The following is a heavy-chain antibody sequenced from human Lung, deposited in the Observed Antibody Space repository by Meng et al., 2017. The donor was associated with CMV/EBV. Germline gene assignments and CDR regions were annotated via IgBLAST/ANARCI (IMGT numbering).Heavy chain of an antibody. D-gene: IGHD6-6*01. J-gene: IGHJ6*02. CDR1: GYSFTSHW. CDR2: IYPGDSDT. Sequence: SXKGSGYSFTSHWIGWGRQMPGKGLEWMGIIYPGDSDTRYSPSFQGQVTISADKSISTAYLQWSSLKASDTAMYYCARELSSSSYYYGMDVWGQGXTVTVSS. CDR3: ARELSSSSYYYGMDV. V-gene: IGHV5-51*01.